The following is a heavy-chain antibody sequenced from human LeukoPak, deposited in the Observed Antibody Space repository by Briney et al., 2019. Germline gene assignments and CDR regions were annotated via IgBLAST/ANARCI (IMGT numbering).Heavy chain of an antibody. Sequence: GGSLRLSCAASGFTFSSYWMSWVRQAPGKGLEWVANIKQDGSEKYYVDSVKGRFTISRDNAKNSLYLQMNSLRAEDTAVYYCARENEMRGYGYGYYYYGMDVWGQGTTVTVSS. CDR3: ARENEMRGYGYGYYYYGMDV. CDR2: IKQDGSEK. CDR1: GFTFSSYW. V-gene: IGHV3-7*01. J-gene: IGHJ6*02. D-gene: IGHD5-18*01.